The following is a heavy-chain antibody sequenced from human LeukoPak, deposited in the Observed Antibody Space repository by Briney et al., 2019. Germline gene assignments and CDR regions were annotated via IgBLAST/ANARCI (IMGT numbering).Heavy chain of an antibody. CDR3: AKSPRSYYYDSSGYYVDY. Sequence: GGSLRLSCAASGVSFRSYAMSWVRQGPGKGLEWVSGISGNGGSTYYADSVKGRFTISRDNSKNTLYLQMNSLRAEDTAVYYCAKSPRSYYYDSSGYYVDYWGQGTLVTVSS. D-gene: IGHD3-22*01. V-gene: IGHV3-23*01. J-gene: IGHJ4*02. CDR2: ISGNGGST. CDR1: GVSFRSYA.